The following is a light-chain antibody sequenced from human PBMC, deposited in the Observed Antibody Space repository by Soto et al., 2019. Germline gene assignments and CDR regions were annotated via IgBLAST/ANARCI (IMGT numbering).Light chain of an antibody. J-gene: IGKJ4*01. CDR3: QHRGS. CDR1: QSVSSY. Sequence: EIVLTQSPATLSLSPGERATLSCRASQSVSSYLAWYQQKPGQAPRLLIYDAFSRATGIPARFSGRGSGTDFTLTISSLEPEDFAVYYCQHRGSFGGGTKVEIK. CDR2: DAF. V-gene: IGKV3-11*01.